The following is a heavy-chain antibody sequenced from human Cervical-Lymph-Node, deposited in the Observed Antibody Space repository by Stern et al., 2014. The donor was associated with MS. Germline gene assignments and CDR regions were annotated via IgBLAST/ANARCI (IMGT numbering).Heavy chain of an antibody. CDR2: ISYDVSNK. CDR3: AGYYYDSSGYYPPFDY. D-gene: IGHD3-22*01. CDR1: GFTFSSYG. Sequence: VQLVESGGGVVQPGRSLRLSCAASGFTFSSYGMHWVRQAPGKGLEWVAVISYDVSNKYYADSVKGRFTISRDNSKNTLYLQMNSLRAEDTAVYYCAGYYYDSSGYYPPFDYWGQGTLVTVSS. V-gene: IGHV3-30*03. J-gene: IGHJ4*02.